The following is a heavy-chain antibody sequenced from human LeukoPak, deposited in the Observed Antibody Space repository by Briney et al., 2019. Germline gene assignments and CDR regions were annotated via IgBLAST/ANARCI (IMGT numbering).Heavy chain of an antibody. J-gene: IGHJ4*02. Sequence: GGSLRLSCAASGLTVSSNFMSWVRQAPGKGLEWVSVIYGGGSTYYADSVKGRFTISRDTPKNTLYLQMNSLRAEDTAVYYCAKDGHCSSTSCHYFDYWGQGTLVIVSS. D-gene: IGHD2-2*01. CDR2: IYGGGST. V-gene: IGHV3-53*01. CDR3: AKDGHCSSTSCHYFDY. CDR1: GLTVSSNF.